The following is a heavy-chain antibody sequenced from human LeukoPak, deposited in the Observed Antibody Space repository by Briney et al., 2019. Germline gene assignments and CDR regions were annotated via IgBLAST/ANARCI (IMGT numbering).Heavy chain of an antibody. CDR3: AREIVSSGCLDY. Sequence: GGSLRLSCAASDFAFSGYSMHWVRKPPGKGLEWISSISSNSGYIYYADSVKGRFTISRDNAKNSLYLQVTGLRVEDTALYYCAREIVSSGCLDYWGQGSLVTVSS. CDR2: ISSNSGYI. J-gene: IGHJ4*02. CDR1: DFAFSGYS. V-gene: IGHV3-21*06. D-gene: IGHD6-19*01.